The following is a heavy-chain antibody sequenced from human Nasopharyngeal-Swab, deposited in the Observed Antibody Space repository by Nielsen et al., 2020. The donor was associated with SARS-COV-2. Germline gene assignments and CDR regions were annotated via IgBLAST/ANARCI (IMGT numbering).Heavy chain of an antibody. CDR3: ARGSGFDFWSWSTKDYLDY. CDR2: IYYSGST. Sequence: SETLSLTCTVSGGSVSSGSYYWSWIRQPPGKGLEWIGYIYYSGSTNYNPSLKSRVTISVDTSKNQFSLKLNSVTAADTAVYYCARGSGFDFWSWSTKDYLDYWGQGTLVTVSS. J-gene: IGHJ4*02. CDR1: GGSVSSGSYY. D-gene: IGHD3-3*01. V-gene: IGHV4-61*01.